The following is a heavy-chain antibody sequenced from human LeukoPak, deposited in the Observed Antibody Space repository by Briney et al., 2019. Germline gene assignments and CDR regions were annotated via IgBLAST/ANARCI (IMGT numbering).Heavy chain of an antibody. CDR2: IRHDGSNK. V-gene: IGHV3-30*02. CDR1: GFTFSSYG. Sequence: GGSLRLSCAASGFTFSSYGMHWVRQAPGKGLDGVAFIRHDGSNKYYADSVKGRFTISRDNSKNTLYLQMNSLRAEDTAVYYCAKDRYDYVWGSYRPERAWGQGTLVTVSS. D-gene: IGHD3-16*02. J-gene: IGHJ4*02. CDR3: AKDRYDYVWGSYRPERA.